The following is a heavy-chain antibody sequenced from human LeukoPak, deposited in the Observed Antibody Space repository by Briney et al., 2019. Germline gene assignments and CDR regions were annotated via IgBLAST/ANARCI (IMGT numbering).Heavy chain of an antibody. CDR3: ARDYGGYNDAFDI. CDR1: GGSFSGYY. V-gene: IGHV4-34*01. J-gene: IGHJ3*02. D-gene: IGHD4-23*01. CDR2: INHSGST. Sequence: SETLSLTCAVYGGSFSGYYWSWIRQPPGKGLEWIGEINHSGSTNYNPSLKSRVTISVDTSKNQFSLKLSSVTAADTAVYYCARDYGGYNDAFDIWGERTMVTVSS.